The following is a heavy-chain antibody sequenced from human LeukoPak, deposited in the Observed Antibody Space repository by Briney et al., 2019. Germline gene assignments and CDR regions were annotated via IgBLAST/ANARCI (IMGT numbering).Heavy chain of an antibody. D-gene: IGHD3-9*01. V-gene: IGHV3-11*06. CDR3: ARDISRSPREY. Sequence: GGSLKLSCAASGFTFSDYYMSWIRQAPGKGLEWISYISTTSGFTKYADSVKGRFTISRDNAKNTLYLQMNSLGVEDTAVYYCARDISRSPREYWGQGTLVIVSS. CDR1: GFTFSDYY. J-gene: IGHJ4*02. CDR2: ISTTSGFT.